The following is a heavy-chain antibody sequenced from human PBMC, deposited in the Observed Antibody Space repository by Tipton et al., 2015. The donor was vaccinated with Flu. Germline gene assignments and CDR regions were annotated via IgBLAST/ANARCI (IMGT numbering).Heavy chain of an antibody. Sequence: TLSLTCAVYGGSFSGYYWSWIRQPPGKGLEWIGEINHSGSTNYNPSLKSRVTISVDTSKNQFSLKLSSVTAADTAVYYCAREVWFGGYYFDYWDQGTLVTVSS. CDR3: AREVWFGGYYFDY. V-gene: IGHV4-34*01. CDR2: INHSGST. CDR1: GGSFSGYY. D-gene: IGHD3-10*01. J-gene: IGHJ4*02.